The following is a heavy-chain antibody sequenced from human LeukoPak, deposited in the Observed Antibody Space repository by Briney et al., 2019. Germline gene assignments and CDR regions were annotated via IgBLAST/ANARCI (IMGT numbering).Heavy chain of an antibody. V-gene: IGHV4-59*01. D-gene: IGHD6-19*01. CDR2: IYHRGST. CDR1: GASINNYY. J-gene: IGHJ4*02. Sequence: SETLSFTCTDPGASINNYYWSWIRQPPGKGLDPTGYIYHRGSTNYNPSLKSRVTISVDASKNQFSLKLSSVTAADTAVYYCARTGSSGWRYYFDYWGQGTLVTVSS. CDR3: ARTGSSGWRYYFDY.